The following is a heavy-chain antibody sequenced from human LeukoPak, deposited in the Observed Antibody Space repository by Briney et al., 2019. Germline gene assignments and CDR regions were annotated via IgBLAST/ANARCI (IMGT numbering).Heavy chain of an antibody. CDR2: ISGSGGST. D-gene: IGHD2-2*01. CDR1: GFTFSSYA. J-gene: IGHJ4*02. Sequence: GGSLRLSCAASGFTFSSYAMSWVRQAPGKGLEWVSAISGSGGSTYYADSVKGRFTISRDNSKNTLYLQMNSLRAEDTAVYYCATAGGIVVVPAAPGLNYWGQATLVTVSS. CDR3: ATAGGIVVVPAAPGLNY. V-gene: IGHV3-23*01.